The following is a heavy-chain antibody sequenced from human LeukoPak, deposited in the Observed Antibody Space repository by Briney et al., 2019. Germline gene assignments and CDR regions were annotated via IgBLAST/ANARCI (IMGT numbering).Heavy chain of an antibody. V-gene: IGHV3-11*04. Sequence: GGSLRLSCAASGFTFSDYYMTWIRQAPGKGLEWVSYISSSGSIIYYADSVKGRFTISRDNSKNTLYLQMNSLRAEDTAVYYCVKDGDDSGSYLVYWGQGTLVTVSS. CDR3: VKDGDDSGSYLVY. CDR2: ISSSGSII. CDR1: GFTFSDYY. D-gene: IGHD1-26*01. J-gene: IGHJ4*02.